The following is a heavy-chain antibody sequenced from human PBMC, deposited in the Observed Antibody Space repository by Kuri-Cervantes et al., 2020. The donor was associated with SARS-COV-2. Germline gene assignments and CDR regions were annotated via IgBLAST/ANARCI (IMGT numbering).Heavy chain of an antibody. Sequence: GGSLRLSCAASGITFSSYAMSWVRQAPGKGLEWVSAITDDGGSTYHADSVKGRFTISRDNSKTMLFLQMNSLRAEDTAVYHCVKGSAASRPYYFDSWGQGTMVTVSS. CDR3: VKGSAASRPYYFDS. CDR2: ITDDGGST. CDR1: GITFSSYA. D-gene: IGHD3-10*01. V-gene: IGHV3-23*01. J-gene: IGHJ4*02.